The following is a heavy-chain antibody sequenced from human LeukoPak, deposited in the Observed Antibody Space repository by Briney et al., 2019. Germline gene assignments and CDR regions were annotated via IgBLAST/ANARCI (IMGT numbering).Heavy chain of an antibody. CDR2: IYPGDSDT. Sequence: GESLKISCKGSGYGFTSYWIGWVRQMPGKGLEWMGIIYPGDSDTRYSPSFQGQVTISADKSISTAYLQWSSLKASDTAMYYCARHTAVAATGQGETTAGGYDAFDIWGQGTMVTVSS. CDR1: GYGFTSYW. J-gene: IGHJ3*02. V-gene: IGHV5-51*01. CDR3: ARHTAVAATGQGETTAGGYDAFDI. D-gene: IGHD6-19*01.